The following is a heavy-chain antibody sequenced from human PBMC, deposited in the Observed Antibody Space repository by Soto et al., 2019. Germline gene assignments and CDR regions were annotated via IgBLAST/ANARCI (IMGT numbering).Heavy chain of an antibody. V-gene: IGHV4-4*02. Sequence: QVHLQESGPGLVKPSGTLSLNCAVSGGSISSNTWWSWVRQPPGKGLEWIGEIYHSGSTNDNPSLNGRVSISVDKSQNQFSLNLTSVSAADTAVYYCAAGALFGHRAFNYWGQGILVTVSS. D-gene: IGHD3-16*01. CDR1: GGSISSNTW. CDR3: AAGALFGHRAFNY. CDR2: IYHSGST. J-gene: IGHJ4*02.